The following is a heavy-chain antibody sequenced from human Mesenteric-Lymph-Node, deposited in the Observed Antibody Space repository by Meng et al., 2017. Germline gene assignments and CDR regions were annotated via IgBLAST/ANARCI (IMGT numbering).Heavy chain of an antibody. CDR3: ARNGAYSADH. CDR1: GASISSGYW. V-gene: IGHV4-4*02. CDR2: IHHGGDT. Sequence: HVQLQESGPGLVRPSGTLSLTCAVSGASISSGYWWSWVRQPPGKGLEWIGEIHHGGDTNYNPSLKSRVTISVDKSNNQYSLRLTSVTAADTAMYYCARNGAYSADHWGQGTLVTVSS. J-gene: IGHJ4*02. D-gene: IGHD2-15*01.